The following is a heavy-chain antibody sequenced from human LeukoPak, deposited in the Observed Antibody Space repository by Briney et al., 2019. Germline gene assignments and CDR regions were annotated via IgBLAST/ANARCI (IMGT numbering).Heavy chain of an antibody. CDR2: INHSGST. CDR1: GFTVSSNY. D-gene: IGHD3-10*01. J-gene: IGHJ4*02. Sequence: GSLRLSCAASGFTVSSNYMSWVRQAPGKGLEWIGEINHSGSTNYNPSLKSRVTISVDTSKNQFSLKLSSVTAADTAVYYCARGVRNYYGSGSYSNWGQGTLVTVSS. CDR3: ARGVRNYYGSGSYSN. V-gene: IGHV4-34*01.